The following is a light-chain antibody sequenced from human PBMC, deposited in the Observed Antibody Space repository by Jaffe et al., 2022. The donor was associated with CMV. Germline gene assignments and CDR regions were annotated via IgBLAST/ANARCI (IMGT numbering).Light chain of an antibody. CDR2: GAS. V-gene: IGKV1-39*01. CDR1: QSINRN. Sequence: DIQMTQSPSSLSASVGDRVTITCRASQSINRNLSWYQQKPGKAPKLLIYGASNLQSGVPPRFSGSGSGTDFTLTIRSLQPEDFATYYCQKTYSNAPFTFGPGTKVDIK. J-gene: IGKJ3*01. CDR3: QKTYSNAPFT.